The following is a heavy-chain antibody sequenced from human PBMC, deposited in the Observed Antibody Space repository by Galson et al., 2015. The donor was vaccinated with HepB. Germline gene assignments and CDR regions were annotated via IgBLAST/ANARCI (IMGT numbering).Heavy chain of an antibody. CDR3: ARDLHSSGWYPAAFDI. D-gene: IGHD6-19*01. V-gene: IGHV6-1*01. CDR2: TYYRSKWYN. J-gene: IGHJ3*02. Sequence: CAISGDSVSSNSAAWNWIRQSPSRGREWLGRTYYRSKWYNDYAVSVKSRITINPDTSKNQFSLQLNSVTPEDTAVYYCARDLHSSGWYPAAFDIWGQGTMVTVSS. CDR1: GDSVSSNSAA.